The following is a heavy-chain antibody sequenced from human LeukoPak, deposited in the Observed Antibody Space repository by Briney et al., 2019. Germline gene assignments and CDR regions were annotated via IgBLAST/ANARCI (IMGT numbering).Heavy chain of an antibody. D-gene: IGHD4-11*01. V-gene: IGHV4-34*01. CDR3: ARGRPTTVGYYYYMDV. CDR2: IYYSGST. CDR1: GGSFSGYY. Sequence: SETLSLTCAVYGGSFSGYYWSWIRQPPGKGLEWIGSIYYSGSTYYNPSLKSRVTISVDTSKSQFSLKLSSVTAADTAVYYCARGRPTTVGYYYYMDVWGKGTTVTVSS. J-gene: IGHJ6*03.